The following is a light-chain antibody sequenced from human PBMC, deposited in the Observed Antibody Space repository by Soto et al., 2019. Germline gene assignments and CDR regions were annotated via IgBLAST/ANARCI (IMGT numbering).Light chain of an antibody. Sequence: SYELTQALSVSVDPGQTARIGCGGDNIGSKSVHWDQQRPGQAPVLVVYADSDRPSGIPERFSGSNPGNTATLTISRVEAGDEADYYCQVWDYDTDHFVFGPGTKVTVL. CDR3: QVWDYDTDHFV. J-gene: IGLJ1*01. CDR1: NIGSKS. V-gene: IGLV3-21*02. CDR2: ADS.